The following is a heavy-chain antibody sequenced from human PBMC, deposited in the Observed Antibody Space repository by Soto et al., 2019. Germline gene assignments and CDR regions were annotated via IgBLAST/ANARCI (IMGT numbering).Heavy chain of an antibody. J-gene: IGHJ1*01. Sequence: QITLKESGPTLVKPTQTLTLTCTFSGFSLSTSGVGVGWIRQPPGKGLEGLALIYWDEDKRYSPSLKSRLTFTQDTSKNQVVLTMTNVAPADTATYYCAHTRAIVVIVAEDEYFQHWGQGSLVTVSS. CDR3: AHTRAIVVIVAEDEYFQH. D-gene: IGHD3-22*01. CDR1: GFSLSTSGVG. CDR2: IYWDEDK. V-gene: IGHV2-5*02.